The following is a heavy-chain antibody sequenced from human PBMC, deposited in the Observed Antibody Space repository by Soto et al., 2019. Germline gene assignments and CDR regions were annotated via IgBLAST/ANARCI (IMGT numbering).Heavy chain of an antibody. Sequence: EVQLLESGGGLVQPGGSLRLSCAASGFAFSEYAMNWVRQAPGKGLEWVSVISGTGRSTYYADSVKGRFTISRDNSKNTVYLHMNSLRAEDTAVYYCVKDGLVYALPADFDYWGQGTLVTVSS. CDR3: VKDGLVYALPADFDY. J-gene: IGHJ4*02. V-gene: IGHV3-23*01. CDR2: ISGTGRST. D-gene: IGHD2-8*01. CDR1: GFAFSEYA.